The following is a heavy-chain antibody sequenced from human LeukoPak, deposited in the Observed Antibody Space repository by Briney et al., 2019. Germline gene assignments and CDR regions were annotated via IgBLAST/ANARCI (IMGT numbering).Heavy chain of an antibody. CDR3: ARGDEWGLAIDF. Sequence: ASVKVSCKPSGYPFSGHYINWVRHAPGQGLEWMGWIKPNSGDTNYAQKFQGRLTMTRDTTIRTVYMELSRLTSDDTAVYYCARGDEWGLAIDFWGQGTLITVSS. CDR2: IKPNSGDT. J-gene: IGHJ4*02. CDR1: GYPFSGHY. D-gene: IGHD1-26*01. V-gene: IGHV1-2*02.